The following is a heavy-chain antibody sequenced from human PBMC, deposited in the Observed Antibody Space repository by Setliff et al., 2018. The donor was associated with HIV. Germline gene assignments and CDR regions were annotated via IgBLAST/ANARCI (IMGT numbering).Heavy chain of an antibody. Sequence: PEGSLRLSCAASGFTFSDDYMSWIRQIPGKGLEWVSYISGSGSVIFYADSVKGRFTISRDNAKNSLYLQMNSLRAEDTAVYYCARVMEDCINGNCYVFDYWGQGTLVTVSS. V-gene: IGHV3-11*01. J-gene: IGHJ4*02. D-gene: IGHD2-15*01. CDR2: ISGSGSVI. CDR1: GFTFSDDY. CDR3: ARVMEDCINGNCYVFDY.